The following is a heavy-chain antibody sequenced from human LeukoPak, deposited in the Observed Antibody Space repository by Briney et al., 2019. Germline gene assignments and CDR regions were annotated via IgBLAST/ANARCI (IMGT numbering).Heavy chain of an antibody. CDR3: AKRRFWSGYYTGDY. V-gene: IGHV3-30*02. Sequence: GGSLRLSCAASGFTFSSYAMHWVRQTPGKGLEWVAFIRYDGSNKYYADSVKGRFTISRDNSKNTLYLQMNSLRAEDTAVYYCAKRRFWSGYYTGDYWGQGTLVTVSS. J-gene: IGHJ4*02. D-gene: IGHD3-3*01. CDR1: GFTFSSYA. CDR2: IRYDGSNK.